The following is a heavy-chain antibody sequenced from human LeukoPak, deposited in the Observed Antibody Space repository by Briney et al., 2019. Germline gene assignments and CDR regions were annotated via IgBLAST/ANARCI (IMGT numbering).Heavy chain of an antibody. CDR1: GFPFSSCG. CDR2: IRYDGSNK. CDR3: AKRSPLTTVTTLNY. Sequence: GSLRLSCAASGFPFSSCGMHWVRPAPGKGLEWGAFIRYDGSNKYYADSVKGRFTISRDNSKNTLYLQMNSLRAEDTAVYYCAKRSPLTTVTTLNYWGQGTLVTVSS. D-gene: IGHD4-17*01. V-gene: IGHV3-30*02. J-gene: IGHJ4*02.